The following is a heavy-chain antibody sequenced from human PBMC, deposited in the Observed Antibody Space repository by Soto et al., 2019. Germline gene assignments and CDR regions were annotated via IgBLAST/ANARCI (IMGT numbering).Heavy chain of an antibody. Sequence: GGALRLSCAASGFTFSTYSMNWVRQAPGKGLEWVSSVSSSSTCIYYADSVKGRFTISRDNAKNSLYLQMNSLRAEDTAVYYCARDLKPSTAVTLVVDCWGQGTLVTVSS. D-gene: IGHD4-4*01. V-gene: IGHV3-21*01. CDR3: ARDLKPSTAVTLVVDC. J-gene: IGHJ4*02. CDR2: VSSSSTCI. CDR1: GFTFSTYS.